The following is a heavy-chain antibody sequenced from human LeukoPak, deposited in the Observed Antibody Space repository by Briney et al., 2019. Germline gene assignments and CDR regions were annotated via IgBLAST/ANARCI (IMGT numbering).Heavy chain of an antibody. D-gene: IGHD2-2*01. V-gene: IGHV3-48*02. CDR1: GFTFSSYG. CDR2: IGSSSSPI. J-gene: IGHJ3*02. CDR3: ARFEGYCSSTSCARGYDAFDI. Sequence: GGSLRLSCAASGFTFSSYGMNWVRQAPGKRLEWVSYIGSSSSPIYYADSVKGRFTVSRDDARNSLYLQMNSLRDEDTAVYYCARFEGYCSSTSCARGYDAFDIWGQGTMVTVSS.